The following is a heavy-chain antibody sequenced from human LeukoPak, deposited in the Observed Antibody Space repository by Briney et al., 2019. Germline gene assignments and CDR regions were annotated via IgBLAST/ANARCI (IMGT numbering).Heavy chain of an antibody. Sequence: GGSLRLSCAASGFAFSSYGINWVRQAPGKGQERLSYLSNTGNIHYAQSVKGRFTISRDNAKSSLYLQMDGLRAEDTAVYYCARRGDSPMIGDHWGQGILVTVTS. CDR2: LSNTGNI. CDR3: ARRGDSPMIGDH. D-gene: IGHD3-10*02. CDR1: GFAFSSYG. J-gene: IGHJ4*02. V-gene: IGHV3-48*01.